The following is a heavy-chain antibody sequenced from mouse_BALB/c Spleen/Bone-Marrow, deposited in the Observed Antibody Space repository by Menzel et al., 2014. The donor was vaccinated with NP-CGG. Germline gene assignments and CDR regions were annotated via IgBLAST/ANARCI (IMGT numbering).Heavy chain of an antibody. J-gene: IGHJ2*01. D-gene: IGHD1-2*01. Sequence: LQQSGSELVRPGASVMLSCKASGYTFTSYWMHWVKQRHGQGLEWIGNIYPGSGSTNYDEKFKSKGTLTVDTSSSTAYMHLSSLTSDDSAVYYCTRGGTTAFDYWGQGTTLTVSS. V-gene: IGHV1S22*01. CDR1: GYTFTSYW. CDR3: TRGGTTAFDY. CDR2: IYPGSGST.